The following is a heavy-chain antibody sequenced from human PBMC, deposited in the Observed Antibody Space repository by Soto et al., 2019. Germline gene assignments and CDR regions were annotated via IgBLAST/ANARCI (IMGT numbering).Heavy chain of an antibody. CDR2: ISYDGSNK. J-gene: IGHJ4*02. V-gene: IGHV3-30*18. CDR3: AKDSAPAY. Sequence: GGSLRLSCAAPGFTFSSYGMHWVRQAPGKGLEWVAVISYDGSNKYYADSVKGRFTISRDNSKNTLYLQMNSLRAEDTAVYYCAKDSAPAYWGQGTLVTVSS. CDR1: GFTFSSYG.